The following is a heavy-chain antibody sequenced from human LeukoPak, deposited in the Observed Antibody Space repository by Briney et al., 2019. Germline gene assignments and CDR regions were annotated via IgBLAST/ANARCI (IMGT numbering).Heavy chain of an antibody. CDR3: TTDPHYGILTGYAL. J-gene: IGHJ4*02. V-gene: IGHV3-23*01. CDR1: GLTFSSYA. CDR2: ISGSGGST. Sequence: GGSLRLSCAASGLTFSSYAMSWVRQAPGGGLEWVSAISGSGGSTYYADSVKGRFTISRDNPKNTLYLQMNSLRAEDTAVYYCTTDPHYGILTGYALWGQGTLVTVSS. D-gene: IGHD3-9*01.